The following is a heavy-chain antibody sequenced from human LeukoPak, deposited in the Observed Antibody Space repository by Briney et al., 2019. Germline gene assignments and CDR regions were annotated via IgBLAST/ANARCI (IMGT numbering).Heavy chain of an antibody. V-gene: IGHV4-4*07. J-gene: IGHJ5*02. Sequence: SETLSLTCTVSGGSINSYYWSWIRQPAGKGLEWIGRIYSSGTTNYNPSLSSRVTMSLDMSKSQLFLNLASVTAADTAVYYCARFGELYGGKWSDPWGQGTLVTVSS. CDR1: GGSINSYY. D-gene: IGHD3-10*01. CDR3: ARFGELYGGKWSDP. CDR2: IYSSGTT.